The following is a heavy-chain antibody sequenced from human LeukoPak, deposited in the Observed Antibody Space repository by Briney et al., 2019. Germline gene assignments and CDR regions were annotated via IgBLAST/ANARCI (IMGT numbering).Heavy chain of an antibody. CDR3: AKGGRNCSSTSCYRGREYYYYYYYMDV. D-gene: IGHD2-2*02. V-gene: IGHV3-30*02. CDR2: IRYDGSNK. Sequence: PGGSLRLSCAASRFTFSSYGMHWVRQAPGKGLEWVAFIRYDGSNKYYADSVKGRFTISRDNSKNTLYLQMNSLRAEDTAVYYCAKGGRNCSSTSCYRGREYYYYYYYMDVWGKGTTVTVSS. J-gene: IGHJ6*03. CDR1: RFTFSSYG.